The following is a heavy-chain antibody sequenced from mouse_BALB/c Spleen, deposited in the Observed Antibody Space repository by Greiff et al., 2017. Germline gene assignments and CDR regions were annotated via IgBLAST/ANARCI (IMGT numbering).Heavy chain of an antibody. CDR3: TREYGFDY. CDR1: GFTFSSYT. D-gene: IGHD2-10*02. V-gene: IGHV5-6-4*01. J-gene: IGHJ2*01. Sequence: EVKVVESGGGLVKPGGSLKLSCAASGFTFSSYTMSWVRQTPEKRLEWVATISSGGSYTYYPDSVKGRFTISRDNAKNTLYLQMSSLKSEDTAMYYCTREYGFDYWGQGTTLTVSS. CDR2: ISSGGSYT.